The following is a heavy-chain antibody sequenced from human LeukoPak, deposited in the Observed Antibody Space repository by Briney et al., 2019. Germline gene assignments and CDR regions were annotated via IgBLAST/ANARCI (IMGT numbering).Heavy chain of an antibody. Sequence: ASVKVSRKASGYTFTSYDINWVRQATGQGLEWMGWKNPNSGNTGYAQKFQGRVTMTRNTSISTAYMELSSLRSEDTAVYYCARCYGSGSFNDAFDIWGQGTMVTVSS. J-gene: IGHJ3*02. V-gene: IGHV1-8*01. D-gene: IGHD3-10*01. CDR3: ARCYGSGSFNDAFDI. CDR1: GYTFTSYD. CDR2: KNPNSGNT.